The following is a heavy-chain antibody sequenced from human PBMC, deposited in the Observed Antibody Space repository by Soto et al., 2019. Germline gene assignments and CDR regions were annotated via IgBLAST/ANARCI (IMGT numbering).Heavy chain of an antibody. Sequence: GGSLRLSCAASGFTFSSYWMNWVRQAPWKGLEWVADINPDGSEKYYADSVKGRFTISRDNAKNSLYLQMNSLRAEDTAVYYCARDQDDYGDYSDAFDIWXQGTMVTVSS. CDR3: ARDQDDYGDYSDAFDI. V-gene: IGHV3-7*01. CDR2: INPDGSEK. J-gene: IGHJ3*02. CDR1: GFTFSSYW. D-gene: IGHD4-17*01.